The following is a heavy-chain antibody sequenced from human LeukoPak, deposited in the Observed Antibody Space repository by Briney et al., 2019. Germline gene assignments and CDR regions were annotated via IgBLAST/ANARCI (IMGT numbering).Heavy chain of an antibody. CDR1: GDSSSSGDYF. CDR3: ANGYSSSKPDY. D-gene: IGHD6-13*01. Sequence: SQTLSLTCTVSGDSSSSGDYFWNWIRQPPGKGLEWIGYIYYSGSTYYNPSLKSRVSISVDKSKNQFSLKLSSVTAADTAVYYCANGYSSSKPDYWGQGTLVTVSS. J-gene: IGHJ4*02. CDR2: IYYSGST. V-gene: IGHV4-30-4*08.